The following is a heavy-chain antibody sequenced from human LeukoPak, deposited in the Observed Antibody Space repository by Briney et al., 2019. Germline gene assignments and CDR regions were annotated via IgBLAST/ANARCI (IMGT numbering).Heavy chain of an antibody. CDR2: ISYDGSNK. CDR3: ARSLVVTAPGDY. CDR1: GFTYTKHA. D-gene: IGHD2-21*02. V-gene: IGHV3-30*04. J-gene: IGHJ4*02. Sequence: GRSLRLSCAASGFTYTKHAMHWVRQAPGKGLEWVAVISYDGSNKKYADSVKGRFTISRDNSKNTLYLQMNSLRAEDTAVYYCARSLVVTAPGDYWGQGTLVTVSS.